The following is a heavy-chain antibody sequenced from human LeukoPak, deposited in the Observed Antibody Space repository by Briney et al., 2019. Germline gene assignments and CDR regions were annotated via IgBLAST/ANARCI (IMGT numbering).Heavy chain of an antibody. CDR2: IYYSGTT. CDR3: ARGVKVNYYYYGMDV. V-gene: IGHV4-59*12. CDR1: GGSITSYY. D-gene: IGHD2-21*01. J-gene: IGHJ6*02. Sequence: SETLSLTCTVSGGSITSYYWSWIRQPPGKGLEWIGYIYYSGTTNYNPSLKSRVTISVDTSKNQFSLKLSSVTAADTAVYYCARGVKVNYYYYGMDVWGQGTTVTVSS.